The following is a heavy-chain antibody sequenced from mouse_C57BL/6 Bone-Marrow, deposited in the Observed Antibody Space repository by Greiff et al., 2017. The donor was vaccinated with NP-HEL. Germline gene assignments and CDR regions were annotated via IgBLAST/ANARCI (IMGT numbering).Heavy chain of an antibody. CDR3: DRMGYYGSSYCYYAMDY. CDR2: IWWDDDK. Sequence: QVTLKESGPGILQPSQTLSLTCSFSGFSLSTFGMGVGWIRQPSGKGLEWLAHIWWDDDKYYNPAPKSRLTISKGTSKNQVFLKFAHVDTADTATYYCDRMGYYGSSYCYYAMDYWGQGTSVTVSS. V-gene: IGHV8-8*01. D-gene: IGHD1-1*01. J-gene: IGHJ4*01. CDR1: GFSLSTFGMG.